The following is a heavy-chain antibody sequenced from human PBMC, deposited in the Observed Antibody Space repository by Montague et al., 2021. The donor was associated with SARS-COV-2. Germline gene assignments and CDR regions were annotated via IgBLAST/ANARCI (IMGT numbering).Heavy chain of an antibody. CDR2: IYHSGNT. Sequence: SETLSLTCTVSGDSISGYYWSWIRQPPGQGLEWIGYIYHSGNTKYNPSLKSRVSISADTSKNQFSLRLSSVTAADTAVYYCAREYRIELWQTNWYFGLWGRGILVTVSS. J-gene: IGHJ2*01. V-gene: IGHV4-59*01. D-gene: IGHD5-18*01. CDR3: AREYRIELWQTNWYFGL. CDR1: GDSISGYY.